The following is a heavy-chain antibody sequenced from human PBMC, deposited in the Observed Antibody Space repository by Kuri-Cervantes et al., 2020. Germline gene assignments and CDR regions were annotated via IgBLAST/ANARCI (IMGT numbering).Heavy chain of an antibody. CDR2: INHSGST. Sequence: SETLSLTCAVYGGSFSGYYWSWIRQPPGKGLEWIGEINHSGSTNYNPSLKSRVTISVDTSKNQFSLKLSSVTAADTAMYYCALSPQTDILEIQFDYWGQGTLVTVSS. J-gene: IGHJ4*02. CDR3: ALSPQTDILEIQFDY. CDR1: GGSFSGYY. D-gene: IGHD1-1*01. V-gene: IGHV4-34*01.